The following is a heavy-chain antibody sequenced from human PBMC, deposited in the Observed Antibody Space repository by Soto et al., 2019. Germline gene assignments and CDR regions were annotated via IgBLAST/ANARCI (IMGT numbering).Heavy chain of an antibody. D-gene: IGHD3-10*01. CDR3: ARDLRGRGSGRFDP. CDR1: GDSITSGGYY. CDR2: IYYSGVT. Sequence: QVQLQESGPGLVKPSQTLSLTCTVPGDSITSGGYYWTWILQYPGKGLEYIGCIYYSGVTYYNPSLKSRVTISADTSTNQFSLKLRSVTAADTAMYYCARDLRGRGSGRFDPWGQGTLVTVSS. J-gene: IGHJ5*02. V-gene: IGHV4-31*03.